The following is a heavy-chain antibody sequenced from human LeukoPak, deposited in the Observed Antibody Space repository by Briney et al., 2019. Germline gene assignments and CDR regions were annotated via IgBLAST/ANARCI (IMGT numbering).Heavy chain of an antibody. CDR3: ARHAVYAGSGWSFDY. CDR2: IYYSGSGGT. J-gene: IGHJ4*02. CDR1: GGSISPYY. D-gene: IGHD6-19*01. V-gene: IGHV4-59*08. Sequence: SETLSLTCTVSGGSISPYYWSWIRQPPGKGLEWIGYIYYSGSGGTNHNPSLKSRVTISIDTSKNQFSLKLSSVTAADTAVYYCARHAVYAGSGWSFDYWGQGTLVTVSS.